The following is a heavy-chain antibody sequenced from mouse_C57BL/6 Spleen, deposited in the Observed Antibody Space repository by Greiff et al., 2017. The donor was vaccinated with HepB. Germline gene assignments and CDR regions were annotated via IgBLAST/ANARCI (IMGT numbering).Heavy chain of an antibody. D-gene: IGHD1-1*01. V-gene: IGHV3-6*01. CDR1: GYSITSGYY. CDR3: ARGDHYYGSRKDYFDY. J-gene: IGHJ2*01. CDR2: ISYDGSN. Sequence: EVQVVESGPGLVKPSQSLSLTCSVTGYSITSGYYWNWIRQFPGNKLEWMGYISYDGSNNYNPSLKNRISITRDTSKNQFFLKLNSVTTEDTATYYCARGDHYYGSRKDYFDYWGQGTTLTVSS.